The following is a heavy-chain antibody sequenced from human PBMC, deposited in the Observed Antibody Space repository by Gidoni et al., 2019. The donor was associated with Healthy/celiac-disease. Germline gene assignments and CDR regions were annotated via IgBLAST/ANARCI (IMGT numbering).Heavy chain of an antibody. CDR3: ARDGWTSSSWSPGVPYYYYYYMDV. CDR2: ISYDGSNK. D-gene: IGHD6-13*01. V-gene: IGHV3-30-3*01. J-gene: IGHJ6*03. CDR1: GFTFSSYA. Sequence: QVQLVESGGGVVQPGRSLRLSCGAAGFTFSSYAIDGVPQAPGKGLEWVAVISYDGSNKYYADSVKGRFTISRDNSKNTLYLQMNSLRAEDTAVYYCARDGWTSSSWSPGVPYYYYYYMDVWGKGTTVTVSS.